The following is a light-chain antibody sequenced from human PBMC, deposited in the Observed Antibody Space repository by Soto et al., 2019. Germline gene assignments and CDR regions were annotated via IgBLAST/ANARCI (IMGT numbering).Light chain of an antibody. V-gene: IGLV2-23*03. Sequence: QSALTQPASVSGSPGQSITISCTGTSSDVGSYNLVYWYQQYPGKAPKLMVYERTKRPSGVSNRFSGSKSGNTASLTSSGLQADDEADYYCCSYAGGKTFVVFGGGTKLTVL. J-gene: IGLJ2*01. CDR1: SSDVGSYNL. CDR2: ERT. CDR3: CSYAGGKTFVV.